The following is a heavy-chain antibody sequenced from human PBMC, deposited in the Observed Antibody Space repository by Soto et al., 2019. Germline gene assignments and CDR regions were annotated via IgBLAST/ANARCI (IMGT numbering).Heavy chain of an antibody. V-gene: IGHV1-18*01. J-gene: IGHJ5*02. D-gene: IGHD6-13*01. Sequence: ASVKVSCKASGYTFTSYGISWVRQAPGQGLEWMGWISAYNGNTNYAQKLQGRVTMTTDTSTSTAYMELRSLRSDDTAVYYCARAYSSIPPLGFDPWGQGTLVTVSS. CDR1: GYTFTSYG. CDR2: ISAYNGNT. CDR3: ARAYSSIPPLGFDP.